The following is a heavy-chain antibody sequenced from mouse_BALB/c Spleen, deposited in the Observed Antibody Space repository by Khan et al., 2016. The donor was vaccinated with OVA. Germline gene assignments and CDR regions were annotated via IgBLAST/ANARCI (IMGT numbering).Heavy chain of an antibody. Sequence: VQLQQSGAELVKPGASVRLSCKASGYTFTSYYLYWVKQRPGQGLEWIGDINPSSGGTNFNEKFKSKATLTVDKSSSTAYIQLNSLTSEDSAVYYCTRSGYGSFAYWGQRTLVTVSA. D-gene: IGHD2-2*01. CDR1: GYTFTSYY. CDR2: INPSSGGT. J-gene: IGHJ3*01. CDR3: TRSGYGSFAY. V-gene: IGHV1S81*02.